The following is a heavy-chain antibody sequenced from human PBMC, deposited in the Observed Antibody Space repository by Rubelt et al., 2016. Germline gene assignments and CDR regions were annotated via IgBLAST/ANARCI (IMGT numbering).Heavy chain of an antibody. CDR1: GYNFTTYG. CDR2: ISAYNGNT. J-gene: IGHJ4*02. CDR3: ARAEGGDSSGYLFEY. D-gene: IGHD3-22*01. V-gene: IGHV1-18*01. Sequence: QVQLVQSGAGVKKPGASMKVSCKASGYNFTTYGIHWVRQAPGQGLAWMGWISAYNGNTNYAQKLQGRVTMTTDTSTSRAYVELRRLRLDEAAVYYCARAEGGDSSGYLFEYWGQGTLVSVSS.